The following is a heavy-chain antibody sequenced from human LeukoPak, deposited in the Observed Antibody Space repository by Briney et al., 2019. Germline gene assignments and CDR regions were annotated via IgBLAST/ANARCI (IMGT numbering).Heavy chain of an antibody. J-gene: IGHJ4*02. CDR3: ARAVHYSGTSDQYTGGWYYFDF. D-gene: IGHD3-10*01. CDR2: IYTSGST. Sequence: SETLSLTCTVSGGSISSGSYYWSWLRQPAGKGLEWIGRIYTSGSTNYNPSLKSRATISVDMSRKHFFLDLSSVTAADTAVYYCARAVHYSGTSDQYTGGWYYFDFWGQGTLVTVSS. V-gene: IGHV4-61*02. CDR1: GGSISSGSYY.